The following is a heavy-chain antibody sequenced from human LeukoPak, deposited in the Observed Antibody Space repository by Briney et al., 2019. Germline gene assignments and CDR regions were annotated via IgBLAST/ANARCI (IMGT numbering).Heavy chain of an antibody. Sequence: ASVKVSCKASGYTFTGYYLHWVRQAPGQGLEWMGWMNPNTGVTNYVQTFQGRVTMTRDTSISTAYMELSRLRSDDTAVYYCARSEQQLVYYYMDVWGKGTTVTVSS. D-gene: IGHD6-13*01. CDR1: GYTFTGYY. CDR3: ARSEQQLVYYYMDV. J-gene: IGHJ6*03. CDR2: MNPNTGVT. V-gene: IGHV1-2*02.